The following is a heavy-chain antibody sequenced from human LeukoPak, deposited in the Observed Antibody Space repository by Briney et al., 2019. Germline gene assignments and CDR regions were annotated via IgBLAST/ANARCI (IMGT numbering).Heavy chain of an antibody. D-gene: IGHD3-10*01. CDR2: IYNGGST. V-gene: IGHV4-59*08. CDR3: ARSQASGTYSGGY. CDR1: GASISSYY. J-gene: IGHJ4*02. Sequence: NPSETLSLTCSVSGASISSYYWSWIRQPPGKGLEWIGYIYNGGSTYHNPSLKSRVTISMDTSKNQFYLKLTSVTAADTAVYCCARSQASGTYSGGYWGQGTLVTVSS.